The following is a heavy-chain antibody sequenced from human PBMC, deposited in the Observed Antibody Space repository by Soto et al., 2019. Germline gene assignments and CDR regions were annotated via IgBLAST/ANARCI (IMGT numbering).Heavy chain of an antibody. V-gene: IGHV1-69*13. J-gene: IGHJ4*02. CDR3: ARDGTLYDSSGYYYLY. CDR1: GTFSTST. CDR2: ITPIFGTA. Sequence: SVKVSCKASGTFSTSTISWVRQAPGQGLEWMGGITPIFGTASFAQKFQGRVTITADESTSTAYMELSSLRSEDTAMYYCARDGTLYDSSGYYYLYWGQGTLVTVSS. D-gene: IGHD3-22*01.